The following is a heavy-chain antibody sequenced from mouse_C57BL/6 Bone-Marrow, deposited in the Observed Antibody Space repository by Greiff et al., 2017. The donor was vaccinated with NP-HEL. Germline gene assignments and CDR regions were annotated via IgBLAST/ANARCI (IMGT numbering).Heavy chain of an antibody. CDR2: ILPGSGST. D-gene: IGHD2-2*01. Sequence: VHLVESGAELMKPGASVKLSCKATGYTFTGYWIEWVKQRPGHGLEWIGEILPGSGSTNYNEKFKGKATFTADTSSNTAYMQLSSLTTEDSAIYYCARRGIYYGYDEDGYFDYWGQGTTLTVSS. CDR1: GYTFTGYW. J-gene: IGHJ2*01. CDR3: ARRGIYYGYDEDGYFDY. V-gene: IGHV1-9*01.